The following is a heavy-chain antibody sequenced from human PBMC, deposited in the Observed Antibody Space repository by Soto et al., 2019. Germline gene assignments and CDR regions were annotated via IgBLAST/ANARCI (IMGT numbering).Heavy chain of an antibody. CDR2: MYYSEST. J-gene: IGHJ5*02. Sequence: QVHLQESGPGLVTPSETLSLICTVSGGSISSYSWTWIRQPPGKGLEWIGYMYYSESTNYNPSLKSRVIISVDTSKNQFSLKLNSVTAADTAVYYCARANTSGWLRWFDPWGQGTLVTVSS. CDR3: ARANTSGWLRWFDP. D-gene: IGHD6-19*01. CDR1: GGSISSYS. V-gene: IGHV4-59*01.